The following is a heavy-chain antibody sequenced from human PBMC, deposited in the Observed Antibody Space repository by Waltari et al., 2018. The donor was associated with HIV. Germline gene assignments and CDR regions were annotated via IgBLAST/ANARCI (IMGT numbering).Heavy chain of an antibody. V-gene: IGHV3-21*02. J-gene: IGHJ4*02. CDR1: GFTLRTYT. Sequence: EVQLVESGGGLVKPGGSLRRSCATSGFTLRTYTMYWVQQAPGKGLEWVSSISSTSTYIYYTDSVKGRFTISRDNAQNSLSLQMNSLSAEDTAVYYCVADLGGSHDSWGQGSQVTVSS. D-gene: IGHD1-26*01. CDR2: ISSTSTYI. CDR3: VADLGGSHDS.